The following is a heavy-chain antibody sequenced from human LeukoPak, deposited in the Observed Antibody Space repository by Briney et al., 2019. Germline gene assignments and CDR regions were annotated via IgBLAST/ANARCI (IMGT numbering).Heavy chain of an antibody. V-gene: IGHV3-23*01. D-gene: IGHD1-26*01. CDR3: AKDRSYAFDY. Sequence: GGSLRLSCAASGFAFNTYAMSWVRQAPGKGLEWVSALSGSGSSTYYADSVKGRFTISRDNSKNTLFLQTNGLRAEDTALYYCAKDRSYAFDYWGQAILVTVSS. CDR2: LSGSGSST. CDR1: GFAFNTYA. J-gene: IGHJ4*02.